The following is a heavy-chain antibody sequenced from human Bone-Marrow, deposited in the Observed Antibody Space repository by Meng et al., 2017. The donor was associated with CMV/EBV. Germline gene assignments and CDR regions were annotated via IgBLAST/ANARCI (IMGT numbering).Heavy chain of an antibody. V-gene: IGHV1-69*05. CDR3: AILLRAAAFDY. J-gene: IGHJ4*02. CDR1: GGTFSSYA. D-gene: IGHD6-13*01. CDR2: IIPIFGTA. Sequence: SVKVSCKASGGTFSSYAISWVRQAPGQGLEWMGGIIPIFGTANYAQKFQGRVTMTRDTSISTAYMELSRLRSDDTAVYYCAILLRAAAFDYWGQGTLVTVSS.